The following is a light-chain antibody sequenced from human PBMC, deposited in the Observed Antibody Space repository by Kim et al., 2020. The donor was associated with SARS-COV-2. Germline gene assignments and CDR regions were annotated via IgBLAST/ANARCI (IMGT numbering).Light chain of an antibody. J-gene: IGKJ2*01. CDR1: HSVTNDC. V-gene: IGKV3-20*01. Sequence: LSPGEGATLACRASHSVTNDCLAWLQQKPGQPPRLRIYGAYNRATGIPDRFSGSGSGTDFTLTISRLEPEDFALYYCQQYGNSPVTFGQGTKLEI. CDR3: QQYGNSPVT. CDR2: GAY.